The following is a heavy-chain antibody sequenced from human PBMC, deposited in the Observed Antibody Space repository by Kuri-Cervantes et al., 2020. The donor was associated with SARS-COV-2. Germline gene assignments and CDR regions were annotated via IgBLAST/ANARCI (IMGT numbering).Heavy chain of an antibody. CDR2: IYSGGSST. J-gene: IGHJ4*02. D-gene: IGHD2-21*01. Sequence: LSLTSAASGFTFSSYAMSWVRQAPGKGLEWVSVIYSGGSSTYYADSVKGRFTISRDNSKNTLYLQMNSLRAEDTAVYYCAKDGDPDYWGQGTLVTVSS. CDR3: AKDGDPDY. V-gene: IGHV3-23*03. CDR1: GFTFSSYA.